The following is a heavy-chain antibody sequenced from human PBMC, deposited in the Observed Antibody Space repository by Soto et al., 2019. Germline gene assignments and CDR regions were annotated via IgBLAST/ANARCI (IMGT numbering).Heavy chain of an antibody. Sequence: SVKVSWKASGGTFSSYALSWVRQAPGQRLEWMGGLIPIFGTANYAQKFQGRVTITADESTSTAYMELSSLRSEDTAVYYCARPYSSSWSVCGMDVWGQGTTVTVSS. J-gene: IGHJ6*02. CDR2: LIPIFGTA. CDR3: ARPYSSSWSVCGMDV. V-gene: IGHV1-69*13. D-gene: IGHD6-13*01. CDR1: GGTFSSYA.